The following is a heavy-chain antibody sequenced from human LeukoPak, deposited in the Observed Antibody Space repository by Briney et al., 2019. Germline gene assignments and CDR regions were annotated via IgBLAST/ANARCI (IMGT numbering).Heavy chain of an antibody. V-gene: IGHV3-21*01. CDR2: ISSSSSYI. CDR3: ARVGTTVTSVDY. Sequence: GGSLRLSCAASGFTFSSYSMNWVRQAPGKGLEWVSSISSSSSYIYYADLVKGRFTISRDNAKNSLYLQMNSLRAEDTAVYYCARVGTTVTSVDYWGQGTLVTVSS. CDR1: GFTFSSYS. D-gene: IGHD4-17*01. J-gene: IGHJ4*02.